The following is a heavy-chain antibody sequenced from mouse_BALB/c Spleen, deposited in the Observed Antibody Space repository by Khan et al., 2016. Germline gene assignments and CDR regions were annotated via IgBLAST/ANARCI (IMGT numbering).Heavy chain of an antibody. V-gene: IGHV2-6-7*01. J-gene: IGHJ4*01. Sequence: QVQLKESGPGLVAPSQSLSITCTVSGFSLTGYGVNWIRQPPGKGLEWLGMIWGDGTTDYNSALKSRLSISKDNSKSQVFLKMNSLQTDDTARYYCARDGKYGNAMDFWGQGTSVTVSS. CDR2: IWGDGTT. CDR1: GFSLTGYG. D-gene: IGHD2-1*01. CDR3: ARDGKYGNAMDF.